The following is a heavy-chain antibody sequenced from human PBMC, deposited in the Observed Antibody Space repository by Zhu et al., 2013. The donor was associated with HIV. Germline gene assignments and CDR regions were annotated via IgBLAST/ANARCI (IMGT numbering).Heavy chain of an antibody. J-gene: IGHJ4*02. D-gene: IGHD2-15*01. Sequence: QVQLVQSGAEVKKPGSSVKVSCKASGGTFSSYAISWVRQAPGQGLEWMGGIIPIFGTANYAQKFQGRVTMTRDTSTSTVYMELSSLRSQDTAVYYCAKYCSGVAATATWGQGTLVTVSS. CDR3: AKYCSGVAATAT. V-gene: IGHV1-69*06. CDR2: IIPIFGTA. CDR1: GGTFSSYA.